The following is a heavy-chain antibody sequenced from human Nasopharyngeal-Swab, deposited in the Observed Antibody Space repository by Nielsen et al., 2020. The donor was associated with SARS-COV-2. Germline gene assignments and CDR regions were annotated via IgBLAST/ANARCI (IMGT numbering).Heavy chain of an antibody. CDR3: ARDGGYYGSGSYYH. V-gene: IGHV3-7*01. Sequence: GESLKIPCAASVFTFSSYWMSWVRQAPGKGLEWVANIKQDGSEKYYVDSVKGRFTISRDNAKNSLYLQMNSLRAEDTAVYYCARDGGYYGSGSYYHWGQGTLVTVSS. CDR2: IKQDGSEK. CDR1: VFTFSSYW. J-gene: IGHJ5*02. D-gene: IGHD3-10*01.